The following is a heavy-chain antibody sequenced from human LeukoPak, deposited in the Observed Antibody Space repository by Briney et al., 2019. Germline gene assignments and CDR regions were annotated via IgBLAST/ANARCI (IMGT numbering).Heavy chain of an antibody. D-gene: IGHD5-18*01. CDR1: GGSFSGYY. CDR3: ARRRGGGRGYSYGSNWFDP. Sequence: SETLSLTCAVYGGSFSGYYWSWIRQPPGKGLEWIGEISHSGSTNYNPSLKSRVTISVDTSKNQFSLKLSSVTAADTAVYYCARRRGGGRGYSYGSNWFDPWGQGTLVTVSS. J-gene: IGHJ5*02. CDR2: ISHSGST. V-gene: IGHV4-34*01.